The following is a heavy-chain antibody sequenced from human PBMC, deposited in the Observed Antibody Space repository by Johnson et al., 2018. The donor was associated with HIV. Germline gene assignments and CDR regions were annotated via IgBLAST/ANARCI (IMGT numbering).Heavy chain of an antibody. Sequence: VQLVESGGGVVRPGGSQRLSCVASGFTFDDYDMSWVRQTPGKGLEWVSVINWNGASTGYADSVKGRFTISRDNAEDSLYLQMDSLRAEDTALYYCARDRKYNFWSGYDTWGQGTMVSVSS. V-gene: IGHV3-20*04. D-gene: IGHD3-3*01. J-gene: IGHJ3*01. CDR1: GFTFDDYD. CDR3: ARDRKYNFWSGYDT. CDR2: INWNGAST.